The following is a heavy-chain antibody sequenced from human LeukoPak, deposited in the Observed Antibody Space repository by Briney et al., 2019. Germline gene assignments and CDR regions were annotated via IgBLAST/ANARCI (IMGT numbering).Heavy chain of an antibody. V-gene: IGHV3-30*18. CDR3: AKDQGGRSSWYFNSYYYYGMDV. CDR2: ISYDGSNK. CDR1: GFTFSSYG. J-gene: IGHJ6*02. Sequence: GGSLRLSCAASGFTFSSYGMHWVRQAPGKGLEWVAVISYDGSNKYYADSVKGRFTISRDNSKNTLYLQMNSLRAEDTAVYYCAKDQGGRSSWYFNSYYYYGMDVWGQGTTVTVSS. D-gene: IGHD6-13*01.